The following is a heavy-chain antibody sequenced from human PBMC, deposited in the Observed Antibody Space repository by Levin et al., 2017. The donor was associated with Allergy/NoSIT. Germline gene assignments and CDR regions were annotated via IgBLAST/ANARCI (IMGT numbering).Heavy chain of an antibody. CDR3: ARVYGDYLTHDAFDI. CDR2: IYYSGST. V-gene: IGHV4-59*01. J-gene: IGHJ3*02. CDR1: GGSISSYY. D-gene: IGHD4-17*01. Sequence: PSETLSLTCTVSGGSISSYYWSWIRQPPGKGLEWIGYIYYSGSTNYNPSLKSRVTISVDTSKNQFSLKLSSVTAADTAVYYCARVYGDYLTHDAFDIWGQGTMVTVSA.